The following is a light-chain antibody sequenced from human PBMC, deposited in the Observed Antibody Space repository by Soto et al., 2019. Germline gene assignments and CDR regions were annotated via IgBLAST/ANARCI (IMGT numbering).Light chain of an antibody. Sequence: DIQMTQSPSSLAASVGDRVTITCRASQSISYLNWYQHKPGKAPRLLIYAVSTVQSGVPSRFTGSGSGTDFTLTIRSLQPEDFATYYCQQSYSTPLTFGGGTKVEIE. CDR3: QQSYSTPLT. CDR1: QSISY. J-gene: IGKJ4*01. CDR2: AVS. V-gene: IGKV1-39*01.